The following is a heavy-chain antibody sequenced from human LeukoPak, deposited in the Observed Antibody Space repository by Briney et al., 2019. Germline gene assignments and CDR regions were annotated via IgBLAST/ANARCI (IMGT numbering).Heavy chain of an antibody. CDR2: IYYSGST. V-gene: IGHV4-39*07. Sequence: SETLSLTCTVSGGSISSSSYYWGWIRQPPGKGLEWIGSIYYSGSTYYNPSLKSRVTISVDTSKNQFSLKLSSVTAADTAVYYCARVHYYYMDVWGKGTTVTISS. J-gene: IGHJ6*03. CDR1: GGSISSSSYY. CDR3: ARVHYYYMDV.